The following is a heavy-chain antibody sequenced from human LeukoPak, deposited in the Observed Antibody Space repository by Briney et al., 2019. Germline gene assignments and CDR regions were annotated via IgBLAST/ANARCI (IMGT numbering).Heavy chain of an antibody. CDR2: VYSSGTT. V-gene: IGHV4-39*01. CDR1: GDSIRSMSYY. Sequence: SEALSLTCKVSGDSIRSMSYYWGWIRQSPGKGLEWIATVYSSGTTYFNPSVKSRVTIFMDPSKNQFSLKLTSVTAADTAVYYCARQAGGGNDAFDIWGQGKMVTVFS. D-gene: IGHD1-14*01. J-gene: IGHJ3*02. CDR3: ARQAGGGNDAFDI.